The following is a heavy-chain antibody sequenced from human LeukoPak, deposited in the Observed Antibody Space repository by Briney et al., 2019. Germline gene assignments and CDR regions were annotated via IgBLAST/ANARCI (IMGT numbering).Heavy chain of an antibody. D-gene: IGHD3-10*01. V-gene: IGHV1-2*02. CDR2: INPNSGGT. Sequence: ASVKVSCKASGYTFTGYYMHWVRQAPGQGLEWMGWINPNSGGTNYAQKFQGRVTMTRDTSISTACMELSRLRSDDTAVYYCARDSGSGYYYYYYMDVWGKGTTVTVSS. CDR1: GYTFTGYY. CDR3: ARDSGSGYYYYYYMDV. J-gene: IGHJ6*03.